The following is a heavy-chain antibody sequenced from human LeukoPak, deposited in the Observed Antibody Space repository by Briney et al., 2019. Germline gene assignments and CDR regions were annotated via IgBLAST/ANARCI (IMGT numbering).Heavy chain of an antibody. Sequence: SETLSLTCTVSGGSISSSSYYWDWIRQPPGKGLEWIGSFYYSGSTYYNASLKSRVTISVDTSKNQFSLKLSSVTAADTAVYYCARNGERTYYDILTGYSPGYFQHWGQGTLVTVSS. V-gene: IGHV4-39*01. CDR3: ARNGERTYYDILTGYSPGYFQH. CDR2: FYYSGST. CDR1: GGSISSSSYY. J-gene: IGHJ1*01. D-gene: IGHD3-9*01.